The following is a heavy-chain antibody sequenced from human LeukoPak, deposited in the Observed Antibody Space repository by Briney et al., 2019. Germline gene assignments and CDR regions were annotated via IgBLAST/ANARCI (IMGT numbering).Heavy chain of an antibody. D-gene: IGHD2-2*01. CDR3: ARAHEVVPAAILGKENWFDP. Sequence: SSETLSLTCTASGGSISSGDYYWSWIRQPPGKGLEWIGYIYYSGSTYYNPSLKSRVTISVDTSKNQFSLKLSSVTAADTAVYYCARAHEVVPAAILGKENWFDPWGQGTLVTVSS. CDR1: GGSISSGDYY. CDR2: IYYSGST. J-gene: IGHJ5*02. V-gene: IGHV4-30-4*01.